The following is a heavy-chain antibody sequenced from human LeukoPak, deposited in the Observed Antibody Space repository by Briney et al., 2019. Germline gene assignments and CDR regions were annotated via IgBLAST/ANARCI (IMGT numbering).Heavy chain of an antibody. CDR2: ISSSGSTI. V-gene: IGHV3-11*01. CDR1: GFTFSDYY. D-gene: IGHD3-22*01. Sequence: PGGSLRLSCAASGFTFSDYYMSWIRQAPGKGLEWVSYISSSGSTIYYADSVKGRFTISRDNAKNSLYLQMNSLRAEDTAVYYCAGPDTYYYDSSGYNGYWGQGTLVTVSS. CDR3: AGPDTYYYDSSGYNGY. J-gene: IGHJ4*02.